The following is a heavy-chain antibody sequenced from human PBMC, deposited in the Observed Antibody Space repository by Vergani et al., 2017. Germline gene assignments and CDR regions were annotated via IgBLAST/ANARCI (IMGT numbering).Heavy chain of an antibody. V-gene: IGHV3-9*01. Sequence: VQLVESGGGVVQPGGSLRLSCIASGFTFDDYAMHWVRQAPGKGLEWVSGINWNSDSIAYADSVKGRFTISRDNAKNSLYLQMNSLRAEDTALYYCVKDIAASGNDWYFDLWGRGTLVTVSS. CDR2: INWNSDSI. CDR3: VKDIAASGNDWYFDL. J-gene: IGHJ2*01. CDR1: GFTFDDYA. D-gene: IGHD6-13*01.